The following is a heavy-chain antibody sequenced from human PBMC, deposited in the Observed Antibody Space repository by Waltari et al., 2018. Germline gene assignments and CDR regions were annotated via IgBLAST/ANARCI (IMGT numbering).Heavy chain of an antibody. V-gene: IGHV3-30*09. CDR1: HFTFSDYS. D-gene: IGHD3-22*01. Sequence: QVQLVESGGGVVQPGGSLRLSCVASHFTFSDYSIHWVRQAPGQGLEWVSVISSDGDSERYEDSVKGRFAISRDNPGNTVYLQMNDLRAEDTGVYYCARDKEDRVDYWGQGILVSVSS. CDR3: ARDKEDRVDY. CDR2: ISSDGDSE. J-gene: IGHJ4*02.